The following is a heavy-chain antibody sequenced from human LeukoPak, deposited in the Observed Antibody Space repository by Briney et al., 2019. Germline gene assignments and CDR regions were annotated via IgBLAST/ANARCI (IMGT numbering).Heavy chain of an antibody. CDR3: ARFRTQYDGCGRSFDY. Sequence: GGSLRLSCAAFGFTFISYSMHWVRQAPGKGLEFVSAISTNGGDTYYANSVKGRFTISRDNSKNTLYLQMGSLRAEDMGVYYSARFRTQYDGCGRSFDYWGQGTLVTVSS. J-gene: IGHJ4*02. V-gene: IGHV3-64*01. CDR2: ISTNGGDT. D-gene: IGHD3-22*01. CDR1: GFTFISYS.